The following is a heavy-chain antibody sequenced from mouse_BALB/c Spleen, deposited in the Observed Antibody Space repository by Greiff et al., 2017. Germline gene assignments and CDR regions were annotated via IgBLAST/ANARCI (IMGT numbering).Heavy chain of an antibody. J-gene: IGHJ2*01. CDR1: GFAFSSYD. V-gene: IGHV5-12-1*01. CDR2: ISSGGGST. Sequence: DVMLVESGGGLVKPGGSLKLSCAASGFAFSSYDMSWVRQTPEKRLEWVAYISSGGGSTYYPDTVKGRFTISRDNAKNTLYLQMSSLKSEDTAMYYCARLITTVVAPFDYWGQGTTLTVSS. CDR3: ARLITTVVAPFDY. D-gene: IGHD1-1*01.